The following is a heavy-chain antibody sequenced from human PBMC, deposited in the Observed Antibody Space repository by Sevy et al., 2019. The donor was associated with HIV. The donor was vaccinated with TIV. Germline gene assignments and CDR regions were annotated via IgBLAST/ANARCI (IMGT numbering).Heavy chain of an antibody. CDR3: TRGPNSYYDILTGYMKTHYFDY. CDR2: IRSKAYGGTT. V-gene: IGHV3-49*03. Sequence: SLRLSCTASGFTFGDYAMSWFRQAPGKGLEWVGFIRSKAYGGTTEYAASVKGRFTISRDDSKSIAYLQMNSLKTEDTAVYYCTRGPNSYYDILTGYMKTHYFDYWGQGTLVTVSS. D-gene: IGHD3-9*01. CDR1: GFTFGDYA. J-gene: IGHJ4*02.